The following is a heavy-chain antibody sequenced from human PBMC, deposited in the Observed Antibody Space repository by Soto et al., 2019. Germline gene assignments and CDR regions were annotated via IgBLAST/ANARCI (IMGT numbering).Heavy chain of an antibody. D-gene: IGHD3-10*01. Sequence: QEQLVESGGGVVQPGRSLRLSCAASVFSFSTSGMHWVRQAPGKGLEWVAIIWYDGSNQYYADFVKGRFNITRDNSKKMLYLQLNSLTPEDTAVYYCANDYGTSSRGVFIKGVDHWGQGTLVTVSS. V-gene: IGHV3-33*06. J-gene: IGHJ4*02. CDR3: ANDYGTSSRGVFIKGVDH. CDR1: VFSFSTSG. CDR2: IWYDGSNQ.